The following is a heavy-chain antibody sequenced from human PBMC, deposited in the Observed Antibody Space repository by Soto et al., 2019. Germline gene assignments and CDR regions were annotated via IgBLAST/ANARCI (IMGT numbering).Heavy chain of an antibody. CDR3: ARDNRITGSVAEIGL. CDR1: GFSFSDHA. J-gene: IGHJ4*02. V-gene: IGHV3-30-3*01. CDR2: VAHDGTSK. Sequence: GGSLRLSCAASGFSFSDHAMHWVRRAPGKGLEWVALVAHDGTSKYYAGSVKGRFTISSDKSSNTLFLQMYSLDTEDTAVYYFARDNRITGSVAEIGLWGRGTLVTVSS. D-gene: IGHD1-20*01.